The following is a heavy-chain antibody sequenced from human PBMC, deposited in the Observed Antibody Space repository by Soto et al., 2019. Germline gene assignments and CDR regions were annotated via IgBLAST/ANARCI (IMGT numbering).Heavy chain of an antibody. CDR3: ARDAGASRYYGMDV. CDR2: IYHSGAT. Sequence: QVQLQESGPALVKPSGTLSLACTVSGASTSRENWWSWVRQAPGKGLEWIGEIYHSGATHYSPSLKSRVTMSLDKSKNQFFLKLDSVTAADSAVYYCARDAGASRYYGMDVWGQGTKVTVS. CDR1: GASTSRENW. J-gene: IGHJ6*02. V-gene: IGHV4-4*02. D-gene: IGHD2-8*02.